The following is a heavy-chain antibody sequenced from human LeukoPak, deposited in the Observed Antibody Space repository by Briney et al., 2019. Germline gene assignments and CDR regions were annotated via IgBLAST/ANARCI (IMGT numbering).Heavy chain of an antibody. J-gene: IGHJ4*02. CDR3: ARDPSSSWSDLVH. CDR1: GFTFSSYG. D-gene: IGHD6-13*01. V-gene: IGHV3-33*01. CDR2: IWYDGSNK. Sequence: PGRSLRLSCAASGFTFSSYGMHWVRQAPGKGLEWVAVIWYDGSNKYYADSVKGRFTISRDNSKNTLYLQMNSLRAEDTAVYYCARDPSSSWSDLVHWGQGTLVTVSS.